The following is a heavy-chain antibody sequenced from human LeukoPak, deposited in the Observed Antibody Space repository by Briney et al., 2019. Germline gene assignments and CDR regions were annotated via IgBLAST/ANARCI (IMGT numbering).Heavy chain of an antibody. Sequence: SETLSLTCTVSNDSISSYCCSWVRQPPGKGLEWIGFMCPSGRTDRNPSLKSRVTMSVDTSKNQLSMELRFLTAADTAVYYCATSYDGKTAPYDLWGHGTLVTVSS. V-gene: IGHV4-4*08. CDR1: NDSISSYC. J-gene: IGHJ5*02. CDR3: ATSYDGKTAPYDL. CDR2: MCPSGRT. D-gene: IGHD4-23*01.